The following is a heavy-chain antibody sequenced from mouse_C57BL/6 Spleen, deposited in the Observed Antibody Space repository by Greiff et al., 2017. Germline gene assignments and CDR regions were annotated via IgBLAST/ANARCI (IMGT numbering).Heavy chain of an antibody. V-gene: IGHV1-74*01. CDR1: GYTFTSYW. CDR2: IHPSDSDT. Sequence: QVQLKQPGAELVKPGASVKVSCKASGYTFTSYWLHWVKQRPGQGLEWIGRIHPSDSDTNYNQKFKGKATLTVDKSSSTAYMQLSSLTSEDSAVYYCAIGYDYAYYFDYWGQGTTLTVSS. D-gene: IGHD2-4*01. J-gene: IGHJ2*01. CDR3: AIGYDYAYYFDY.